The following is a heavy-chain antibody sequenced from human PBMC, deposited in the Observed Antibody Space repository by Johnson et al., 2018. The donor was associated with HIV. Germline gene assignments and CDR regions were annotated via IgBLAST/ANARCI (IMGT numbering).Heavy chain of an antibody. CDR2: IWYDGSSK. J-gene: IGHJ3*01. CDR1: GFTFSNYA. CDR3: AKAYYSSSNLGAFDV. D-gene: IGHD6-6*01. V-gene: IGHV3-33*06. Sequence: QVQLVESGGGVVQPGRSLRVSCAASGFTFSNYAMHWVRQPPGKGLEWVAIIWYDGSSKYYADSVKGRFTISRDNSRNTLYLQRNSLRAEDTAVYYCAKAYYSSSNLGAFDVWGQGTLVTVSS.